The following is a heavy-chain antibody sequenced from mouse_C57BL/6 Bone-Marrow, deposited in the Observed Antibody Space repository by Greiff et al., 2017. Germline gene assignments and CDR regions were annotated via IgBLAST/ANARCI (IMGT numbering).Heavy chain of an antibody. Sequence: VTLKESGAELVRPGASVKLSCTASGFNITDDYIHWVKQRPEQGLEWIGWIDPEIGDTEYASKFQGKATITSDTSSNTAYLQLSSLTSEDTAVYYCSSFDGNYFDFWGQGTPLTVAS. CDR2: IDPEIGDT. V-gene: IGHV14-4*01. CDR3: SSFDGNYFDF. CDR1: GFNITDDY. D-gene: IGHD2-3*01. J-gene: IGHJ2*01.